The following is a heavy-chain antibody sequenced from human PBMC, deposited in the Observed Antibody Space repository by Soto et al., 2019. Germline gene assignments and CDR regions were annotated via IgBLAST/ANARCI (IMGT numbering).Heavy chain of an antibody. CDR2: IIPIFTQT. CDR3: ARGGVGAAGGMDV. Sequence: QVQLVQSGAEVKKPGSSVKVSCKSSGYTFTIYTVTWVRQAPGQGLEWMGRIIPIFTQTNYAQKFQDRVTITADKSTSTVYMELSGLRYKDTAVYYCARGGVGAAGGMDVWGQGTTVTVSS. D-gene: IGHD1-26*01. J-gene: IGHJ6*02. V-gene: IGHV1-69*08. CDR1: GYTFTIYT.